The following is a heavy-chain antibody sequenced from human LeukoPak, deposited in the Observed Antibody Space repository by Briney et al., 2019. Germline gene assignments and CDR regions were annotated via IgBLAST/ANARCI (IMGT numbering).Heavy chain of an antibody. CDR2: IYYSGST. D-gene: IGHD2-2*01. CDR3: ARVLRGYCSSTSCYNWFDP. CDR1: GGSISSSSYY. V-gene: IGHV4-39*07. Sequence: SETLSLTCTVSGGSISSSSYYWGWIRQPPGKGLEWIGSIYYSGSTYYNPSLKSRVTISVDTSKNQFSLKLSSVTAADTAVYYCARVLRGYCSSTSCYNWFDPWGQGTLVTVSS. J-gene: IGHJ5*02.